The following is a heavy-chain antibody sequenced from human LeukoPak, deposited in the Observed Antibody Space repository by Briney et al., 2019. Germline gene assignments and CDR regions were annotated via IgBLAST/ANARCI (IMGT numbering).Heavy chain of an antibody. CDR1: GFTFSSYS. Sequence: TGGSLRLSCAASGFTFSSYSMNWVRQAPGKGLEWVSSISSSSSYIYYADSVKGRFTISRDNAKNSLYLQMNSLRAEDTAVYYCAREACGGDCYLLDYWGQGTLVTVSS. CDR3: AREACGGDCYLLDY. V-gene: IGHV3-21*01. J-gene: IGHJ4*02. CDR2: ISSSSSYI. D-gene: IGHD2-21*02.